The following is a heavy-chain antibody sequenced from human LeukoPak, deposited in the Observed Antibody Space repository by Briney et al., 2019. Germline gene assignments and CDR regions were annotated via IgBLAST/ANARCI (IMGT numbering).Heavy chain of an antibody. CDR2: IYYSGST. CDR3: ARDDGYSSGLRGSDY. V-gene: IGHV4-31*03. CDR1: GGSISSGGYY. J-gene: IGHJ4*02. Sequence: SETLSLTCTVSGGSISSGGYYWSWIRQHPGKGLEWIGYIYYSGSTYYNPSLKSRVTISVDTSKNQFSLKLTSVTASDTAVYYCARDDGYSSGLRGSDYWGQGTLVTVSS. D-gene: IGHD5-18*01.